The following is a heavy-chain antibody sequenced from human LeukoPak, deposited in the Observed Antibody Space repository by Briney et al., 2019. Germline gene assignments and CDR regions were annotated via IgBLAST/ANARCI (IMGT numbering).Heavy chain of an antibody. Sequence: GGSLRLSCAASGFIFDDYGMTWVRQAPGKGLEWVSGINWNGGSTGYADSVKGRFVISRDNAKKSLYLQMNSLRAEDTALYQCARAGMGVFDIWGQGIMVTVSS. V-gene: IGHV3-20*01. J-gene: IGHJ3*02. CDR1: GFIFDDYG. CDR2: INWNGGST. D-gene: IGHD3-16*01. CDR3: ARAGMGVFDI.